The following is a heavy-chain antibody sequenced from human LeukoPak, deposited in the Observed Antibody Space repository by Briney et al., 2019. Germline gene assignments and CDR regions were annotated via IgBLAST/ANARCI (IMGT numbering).Heavy chain of an antibody. CDR1: GGSFSGYY. V-gene: IGHV4-34*01. Sequence: SETLSLTCAVYGGSFSGYYWCWIRQPPGKGLEWIGEINHSGSTNYNPSLKSRVTISVDTSKNQFSLKLSSVTAADTAVYYCASDIVGATSAAYWGQGTLVTVSS. J-gene: IGHJ4*02. CDR3: ASDIVGATSAAY. D-gene: IGHD1-26*01. CDR2: INHSGST.